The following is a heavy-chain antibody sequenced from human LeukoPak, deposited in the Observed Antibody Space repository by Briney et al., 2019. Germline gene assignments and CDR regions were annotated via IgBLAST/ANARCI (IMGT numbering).Heavy chain of an antibody. CDR1: GFTFNTFW. J-gene: IGHJ4*02. Sequence: GGSLRLSCAASGFTFNTFWMSWVRQAPGKGLEWVANIDEDGSEKYYVESVKGRFTISRDNAKNTLYLQMNSLRAEDTAVYYCARGTIAAADIDYWGQGTLVTVSS. V-gene: IGHV3-7*01. CDR3: ARGTIAAADIDY. D-gene: IGHD6-13*01. CDR2: IDEDGSEK.